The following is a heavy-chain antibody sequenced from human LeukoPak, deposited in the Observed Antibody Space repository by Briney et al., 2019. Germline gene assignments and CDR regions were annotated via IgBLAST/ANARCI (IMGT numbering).Heavy chain of an antibody. CDR2: ISWNGGYM. V-gene: IGHV3-9*01. CDR1: GFTFDDYA. Sequence: GGSPRLSCAASGFTFDDYAMHWVRQAPGKGLEWVSGISWNGGYMGYADSVKGRFTISRDDAKNSLYLEMNSLRSEDTALYYCAKDMGKGIQEFSLDYWGQGTLVTVSS. D-gene: IGHD5-18*01. CDR3: AKDMGKGIQEFSLDY. J-gene: IGHJ4*02.